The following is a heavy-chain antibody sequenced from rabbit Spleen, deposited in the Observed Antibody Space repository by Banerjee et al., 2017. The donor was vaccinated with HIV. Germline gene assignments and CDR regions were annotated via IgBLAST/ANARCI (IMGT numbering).Heavy chain of an antibody. Sequence: QQHLEESGGGLVKPGGTLTLTCTASGFSFSSSYWMCWVRQAPGRGLEWIGCINTITGKTVHATWAKGRFTISRASSTTVFLQMTSLTAADTATYFCARDLVGSNRRYYLDLWGPGTLVTVS. D-gene: IGHD1-1*01. CDR2: INTITGKT. J-gene: IGHJ4*01. CDR1: GFSFSSSYW. CDR3: ARDLVGSNRRYYLDL. V-gene: IGHV1S45*01.